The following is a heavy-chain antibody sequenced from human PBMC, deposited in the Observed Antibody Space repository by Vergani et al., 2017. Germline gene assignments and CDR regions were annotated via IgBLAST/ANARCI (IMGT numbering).Heavy chain of an antibody. D-gene: IGHD3-10*01. V-gene: IGHV1-24*01. CDR2: FDPEDGET. J-gene: IGHJ6*03. CDR1: GYTLTELS. CDR3: ANSVWFGELLIPGYYYYYYMDV. Sequence: QVQLVQSGAEVKKPGASVKVSCKVSGYTLTELSMHWVRQAPGKGLEWMGGFDPEDGETIYAQKFQGRVTMTEDTSTDTAYMELSSLRAEDTAVYYCANSVWFGELLIPGYYYYYYMDVWGKGTTVTVSS.